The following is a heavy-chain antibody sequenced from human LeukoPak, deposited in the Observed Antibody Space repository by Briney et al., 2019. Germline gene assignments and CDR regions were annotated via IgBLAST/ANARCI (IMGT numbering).Heavy chain of an antibody. CDR1: GFTFSSYE. V-gene: IGHV3-48*03. Sequence: TGGSLTLSCAVSGFTFSSYEMNWVRQAPGKGLEWVSYISSSGFNIYYADSVKGRFTISRDNAKNSLYLQMNSLRAEDTAVYYCARGKWEPLDYWGQGTLVTVSS. CDR2: ISSSGFNI. J-gene: IGHJ4*02. CDR3: ARGKWEPLDY. D-gene: IGHD1-26*01.